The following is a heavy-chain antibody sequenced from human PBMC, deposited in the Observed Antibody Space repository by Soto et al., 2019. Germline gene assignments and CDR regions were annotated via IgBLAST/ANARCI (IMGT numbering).Heavy chain of an antibody. V-gene: IGHV4-31*03. CDR3: ARSSLESRGWFDP. D-gene: IGHD1-1*01. CDR2: IYYSGST. Sequence: RSLTCTVSGGSISSGGYYWSWIRQHPGKGLEWIGYIYYSGSTYYNPSLKSRVTISVDTSKNQFSLKLSSVTAADTAVYYCARSSLESRGWFDPWGQGTLVTVSS. J-gene: IGHJ5*02. CDR1: GGSISSGGYY.